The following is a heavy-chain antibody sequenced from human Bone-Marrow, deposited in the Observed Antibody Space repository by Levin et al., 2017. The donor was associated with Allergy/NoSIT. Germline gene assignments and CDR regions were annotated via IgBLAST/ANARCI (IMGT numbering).Heavy chain of an antibody. V-gene: IGHV3-30-3*01. CDR3: AGGYVSSGWDPFWGDY. D-gene: IGHD3-22*01. CDR1: GFPFSSYA. J-gene: IGHJ4*02. CDR2: ISYDGGNK. Sequence: LSLTCAASGFPFSSYAMHWVRQAPGKGLEWVAVISYDGGNKYYADSVKGRFTISRDNSKNTLYLQMNSLRAEDTAVYYCAGGYVSSGWDPFWGDYWGQGTLVTVSA.